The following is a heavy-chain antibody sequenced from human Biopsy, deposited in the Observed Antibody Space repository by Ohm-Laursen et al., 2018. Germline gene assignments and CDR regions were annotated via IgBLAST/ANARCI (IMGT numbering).Heavy chain of an antibody. CDR3: AADINVWNVNY. V-gene: IGHV1-18*04. CDR1: GYTFTGYY. Sequence: SVKVSCKASGYTFTGYYLHWVRQAPGQGLEWMGWISAYNGNRNYAQKFQGGVTMTTDTSTSTAYMEVRRLRPDGTAVYYCAADINVWNVNYWGQGTQVTVSS. D-gene: IGHD1-1*01. CDR2: ISAYNGNR. J-gene: IGHJ4*02.